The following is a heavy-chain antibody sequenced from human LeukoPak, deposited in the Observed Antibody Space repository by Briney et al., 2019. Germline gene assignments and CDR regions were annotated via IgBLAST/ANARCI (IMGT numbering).Heavy chain of an antibody. CDR1: GGSISSYY. D-gene: IGHD3-22*01. Sequence: SETLSLTCTVSGGSISSYYWSWIRQPPGKGLEWIGYIYYSGSTNYNPSLKSRVTISVDTSKNQFSLKLSSVTAADTAVYYCARDGDSSGYYGAFVIWGQGTMVTVSS. CDR2: IYYSGST. J-gene: IGHJ3*02. CDR3: ARDGDSSGYYGAFVI. V-gene: IGHV4-59*01.